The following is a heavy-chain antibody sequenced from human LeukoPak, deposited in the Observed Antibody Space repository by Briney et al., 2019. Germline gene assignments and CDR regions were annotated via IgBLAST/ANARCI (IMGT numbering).Heavy chain of an antibody. CDR2: ISPGGGTT. CDR3: ARGRSPGSGSYSLRY. CDR1: GFTFTNEA. V-gene: IGHV3-23*01. J-gene: IGHJ4*02. D-gene: IGHD3-10*01. Sequence: PGGSLRLSCVVSGFTFTNEAMGWVRQLRGGGLEWVSTISPGGGTTYYAESMKGRFTISIDNSKSTLYLEMNSLRVEDTAVYYCARGRSPGSGSYSLRYWGQGTLVTVSS.